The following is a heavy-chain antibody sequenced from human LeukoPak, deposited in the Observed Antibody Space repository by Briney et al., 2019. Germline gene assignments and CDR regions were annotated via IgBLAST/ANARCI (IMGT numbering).Heavy chain of an antibody. Sequence: AESLRLSCAPSGFTSSSHAMNWVRQPPGKGLEWVASIRGIGDRMDYADSVTGRFRLFRDNYTSTLYLQMDRARVEDTAVYYCARDVEKYSDSWGGYYYGMDVWGKGNTVTVSS. J-gene: IGHJ6*04. CDR2: IRGIGDRM. CDR1: GFTSSSHA. V-gene: IGHV3-23*01. D-gene: IGHD6-6*01. CDR3: ARDVEKYSDSWGGYYYGMDV.